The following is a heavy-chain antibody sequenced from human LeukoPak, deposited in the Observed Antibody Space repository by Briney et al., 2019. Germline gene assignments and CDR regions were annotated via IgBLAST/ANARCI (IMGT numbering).Heavy chain of an antibody. CDR3: ARGNIVGASEFDY. CDR2: IYYSGSA. V-gene: IGHV4-39*07. J-gene: IGHJ4*02. Sequence: PSETLSLTCTVSGGSISSSSYYWGWIRQPPGKGLEWIGSIYYSGSAYYNPSLKSRVTISVDTSKNQFSLKLSSVTAADTAVYYCARGNIVGASEFDYWGQGTLVTVSS. D-gene: IGHD1-26*01. CDR1: GGSISSSSYY.